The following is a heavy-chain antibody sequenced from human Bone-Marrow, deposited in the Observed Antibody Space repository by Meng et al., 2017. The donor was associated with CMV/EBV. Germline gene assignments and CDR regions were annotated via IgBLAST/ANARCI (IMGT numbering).Heavy chain of an antibody. V-gene: IGHV3-48*03. CDR2: ISSSGSTI. D-gene: IGHD3-22*01. CDR1: GFTFSSYE. J-gene: IGHJ4*02. CDR3: ALGLLAYYYDSSGYDY. Sequence: GESLKISCAASGFTFSSYEMNWVRQAPGKGLEWVSYISSSGSTIYYADSVKGRFTISRDNAKNSLYLQMNSLRAEDTAVYYCALGLLAYYYDSSGYDYWGQGTLVTVSS.